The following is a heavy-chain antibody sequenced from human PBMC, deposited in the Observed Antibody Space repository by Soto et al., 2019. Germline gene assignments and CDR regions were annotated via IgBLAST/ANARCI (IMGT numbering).Heavy chain of an antibody. CDR2: INPSGRTT. Sequence: ASVKVSCKTSGFTFGKYYMHWLRQVPGQGLEWVGVINPSGRTTSYAQKFLGRVTVTRDASTATVYLELNSLRSGDTAVYYCARDLDVTTVTTSFDSWGQGTLVTVSS. CDR1: GFTFGKYY. J-gene: IGHJ4*02. V-gene: IGHV1-46*01. CDR3: ARDLDVTTVTTSFDS. D-gene: IGHD4-17*01.